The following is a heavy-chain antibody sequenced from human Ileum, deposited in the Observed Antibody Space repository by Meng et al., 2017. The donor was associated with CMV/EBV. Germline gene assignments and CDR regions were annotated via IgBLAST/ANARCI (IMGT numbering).Heavy chain of an antibody. D-gene: IGHD6-19*01. CDR1: GGSISPYY. Sequence: VQLQGSGPGLGKPSETLSLTCTVSGGSISPYYWSWIRQPAGKGLEWIGRIYTSGTTIYNPSLKSRVTMSVDTSKNQFSLKLSSVTVADTAVYYCARVGAVAGVEGNWFDHWGQGTLVTVSS. CDR3: ARVGAVAGVEGNWFDH. J-gene: IGHJ5*02. CDR2: IYTSGTT. V-gene: IGHV4-4*07.